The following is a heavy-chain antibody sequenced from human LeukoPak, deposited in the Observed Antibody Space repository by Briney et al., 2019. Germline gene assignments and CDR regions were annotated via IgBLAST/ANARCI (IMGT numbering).Heavy chain of an antibody. CDR3: ARLGDMTVFDY. CDR1: GGSFSDYY. D-gene: IGHD2-15*01. Sequence: SETLSLTCAVHGGSFSDYYWGWIRQPPGKGLEWIGSIYHSGSTYYNPSLKSRVTISVDTSKNQFSLKLSSVTAADTAVYYCARLGDMTVFDYWGQGTLVTVSS. CDR2: IYHSGST. V-gene: IGHV4-38-2*01. J-gene: IGHJ4*02.